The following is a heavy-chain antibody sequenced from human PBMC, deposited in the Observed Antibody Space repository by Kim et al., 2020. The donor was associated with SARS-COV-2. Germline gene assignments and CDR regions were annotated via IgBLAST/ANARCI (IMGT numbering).Heavy chain of an antibody. Sequence: SETLSLTCTVSGGSISSYYWSWIRQPPGKGLEWIGYIYYSGSTNYNPSLKSRVTISVDTSKNQFSLKLSSVTAADTAVYYCARDIPYCSGGSCYEGAGDYYGMGVCGQGTTVTVSS. CDR1: GGSISSYY. V-gene: IGHV4-59*13. CDR3: ARDIPYCSGGSCYEGAGDYYGMGV. D-gene: IGHD2-15*01. J-gene: IGHJ6*02. CDR2: IYYSGST.